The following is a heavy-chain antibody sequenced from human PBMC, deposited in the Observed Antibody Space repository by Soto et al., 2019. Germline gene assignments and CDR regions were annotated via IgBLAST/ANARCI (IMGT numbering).Heavy chain of an antibody. V-gene: IGHV1-69*13. J-gene: IGHJ3*02. Sequence: GASVKVSCKASGGTFSSYAISWVRQARGQGLEWMGGIIPIFGTANYAQKFQGRVTITADESTSTAYMELSSLRSEDTAVYYCARDLGRDGYTYTRDDAFDIWGQGTMVTVSS. CDR2: IIPIFGTA. D-gene: IGHD3-16*01. CDR3: ARDLGRDGYTYTRDDAFDI. CDR1: GGTFSSYA.